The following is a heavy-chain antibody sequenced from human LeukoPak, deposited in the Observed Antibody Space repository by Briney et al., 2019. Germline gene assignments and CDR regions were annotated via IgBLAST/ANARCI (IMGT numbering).Heavy chain of an antibody. CDR3: ATLITMIVVVDY. CDR1: GFTFSSYA. CDR2: ISYDGSNK. D-gene: IGHD3-22*01. Sequence: GGSLRLSCAASGFTFSSYAMHWVRQAPGKGLEWVAVISYDGSNKYYADSVKGRFTISRDNSKNTLYLQMNSLRAEDTAVYYCATLITMIVVVDYWGQGTLVTVSS. J-gene: IGHJ4*02. V-gene: IGHV3-30-3*01.